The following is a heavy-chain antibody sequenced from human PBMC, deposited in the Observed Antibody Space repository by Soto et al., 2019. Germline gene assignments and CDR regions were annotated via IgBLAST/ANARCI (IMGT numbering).Heavy chain of an antibody. J-gene: IGHJ6*02. Sequence: GGSLRLSCAASGFTFSNYAMHWVRQAPGKGLEYVSTISSNGHSTDYANSVKGRFTISRDNSMNTLYLQMGSLRAEDTAVYYCARDLGDGYNPAGYYYGMDVWGQGTTVTVSS. D-gene: IGHD5-12*01. V-gene: IGHV3-64*01. CDR3: ARDLGDGYNPAGYYYGMDV. CDR1: GFTFSNYA. CDR2: ISSNGHST.